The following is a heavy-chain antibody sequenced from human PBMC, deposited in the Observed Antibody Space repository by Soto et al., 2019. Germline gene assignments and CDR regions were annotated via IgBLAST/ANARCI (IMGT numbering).Heavy chain of an antibody. J-gene: IGHJ3*02. CDR3: ARGANWVDI. V-gene: IGHV1-3*01. D-gene: IGHD7-27*01. Sequence: QVQLVQSGAEVKKPGASVKVSCKASGYTFTNYAMHWVRQAPGQRLEWMGWTNAGNGNTKYSQRFXGRVTHTRDTPASTAYLELSSLISEDTAVYFCARGANWVDIWGQGKMVTVSS. CDR2: TNAGNGNT. CDR1: GYTFTNYA.